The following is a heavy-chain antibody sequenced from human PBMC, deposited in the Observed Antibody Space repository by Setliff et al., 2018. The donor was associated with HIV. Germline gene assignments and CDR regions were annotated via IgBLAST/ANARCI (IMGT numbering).Heavy chain of an antibody. J-gene: IGHJ6*03. CDR3: ARGFSGDYLFTGYLDV. Sequence: SETLSLTCAVYGGSFNGFYWNWIRQAPGKGLEWIGEINHSRRTKYNPSLKSRVTISVDTSKNQFSLKLSSVTAADTAFYYCARGFSGDYLFTGYLDVWGKGTTVTVSS. CDR1: GGSFNGFY. V-gene: IGHV4-34*01. CDR2: INHSRRT. D-gene: IGHD3-22*01.